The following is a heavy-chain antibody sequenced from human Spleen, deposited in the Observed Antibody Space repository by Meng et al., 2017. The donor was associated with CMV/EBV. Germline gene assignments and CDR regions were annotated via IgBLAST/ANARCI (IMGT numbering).Heavy chain of an antibody. CDR1: GYTFTGYY. Sequence: ASVKVSCKASGYTFTGYYMHWVRQAPGQGLEWMGWINPKSGGTNYAQKFQGRVTMTRDTSISTAYMELSRLRSDDTAVYYCAREGLGPYYYYGMDVWGQGTTVTVSS. D-gene: IGHD6-19*01. CDR3: AREGLGPYYYYGMDV. J-gene: IGHJ6*02. CDR2: INPKSGGT. V-gene: IGHV1-2*02.